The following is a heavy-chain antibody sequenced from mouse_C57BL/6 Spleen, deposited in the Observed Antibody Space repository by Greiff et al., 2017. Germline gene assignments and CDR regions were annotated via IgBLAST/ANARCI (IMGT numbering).Heavy chain of an antibody. CDR1: GYTFTDYY. CDR2: INPYNGGT. J-gene: IGHJ2*01. D-gene: IGHD3-3*01. CDR3: AKLGENYCDY. V-gene: IGHV1-19*01. Sequence: EVQLQEPGPVLVKPGASVKMSCKASGYTFTDYYMNWVKQSPGKSLEWIGVINPYNGGTSYNQKFKGKATLTVDKSSSTAYMELNSLTSEDSAVYYCAKLGENYCDYWGQGTTLTVSS.